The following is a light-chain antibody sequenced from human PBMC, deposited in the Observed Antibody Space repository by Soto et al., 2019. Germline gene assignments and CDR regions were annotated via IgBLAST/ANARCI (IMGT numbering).Light chain of an antibody. V-gene: IGKV4-1*01. CDR2: WAS. Sequence: DIVMTQSPDSLAVSLGERATINCQSSQNVLYSSNNKNYLAWYQHKPGQPPKLLISWASTRESGVPDRFSGSGSGTDFTLTISSLQAEDVAVYYCQQYYSIPHTFGQGTKLEIK. CDR1: QNVLYSSNNKNY. J-gene: IGKJ2*01. CDR3: QQYYSIPHT.